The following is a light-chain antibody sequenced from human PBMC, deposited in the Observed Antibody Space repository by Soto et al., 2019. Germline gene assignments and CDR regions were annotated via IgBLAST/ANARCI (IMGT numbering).Light chain of an antibody. V-gene: IGKV3-20*01. CDR3: QQYGSSPPYT. J-gene: IGKJ2*01. CDR1: QSVSSSY. CDR2: GAS. Sequence: EIVLTQSPGTLSLSPGERATLSCRASQSVSSSYLAWYQQKPGQAPRLLIYGASSRATGIPDRFSGSGSGTDFTLNISRLEPEDFAGYYCQQYGSSPPYTFGQGTKLEIK.